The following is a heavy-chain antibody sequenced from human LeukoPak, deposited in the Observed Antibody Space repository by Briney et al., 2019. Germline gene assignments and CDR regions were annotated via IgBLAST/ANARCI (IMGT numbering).Heavy chain of an antibody. V-gene: IGHV4-4*07. D-gene: IGHD2-15*01. J-gene: IGHJ5*02. CDR2: IYATGST. CDR1: GGSISSFY. CDR3: AREVESSFGYCSGGSCSQFDP. Sequence: SETLSLTCPVSGGSISSFYWSWIRQPAGKGLEWIGRIYATGSTYYNPSLKSRVTISVDTSKNQFSLKLSSVTAADTAVYYCAREVESSFGYCSGGSCSQFDPWGQGTLVTVSS.